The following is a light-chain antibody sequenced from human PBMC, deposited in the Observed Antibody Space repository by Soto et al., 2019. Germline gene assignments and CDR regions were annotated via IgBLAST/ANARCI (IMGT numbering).Light chain of an antibody. CDR3: HQYNNWPVT. V-gene: IGKV3-15*01. CDR2: AAS. CDR1: QSVSNN. Sequence: EIVLTQSPGTVSLSPGERATLSCRASQSVSNNYLAWYQQKPGQAPRLLIYAASTRATDIPGRFSGSGSGTDFTLTISSLQSEDFAVYYCHQYNNWPVTFGQGTKVDIK. J-gene: IGKJ1*01.